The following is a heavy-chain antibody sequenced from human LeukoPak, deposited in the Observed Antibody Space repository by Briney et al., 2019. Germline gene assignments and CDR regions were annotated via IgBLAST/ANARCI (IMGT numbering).Heavy chain of an antibody. Sequence: ASVKVSCKACVYIFTRYAMNWVRQAPGQGLEWMGWINTNTGNPTYAQGFRGRFVFSLDTSVSTAYLQISSLKDEDTAVYYCARRGTDYYYYLDVWGKGTSVNVSS. CDR3: ARRGTDYYYYLDV. CDR2: INTNTGNP. CDR1: VYIFTRYA. D-gene: IGHD1-14*01. V-gene: IGHV7-4-1*02. J-gene: IGHJ6*03.